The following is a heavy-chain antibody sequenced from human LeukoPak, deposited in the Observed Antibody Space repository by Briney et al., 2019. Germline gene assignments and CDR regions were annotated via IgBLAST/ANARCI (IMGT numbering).Heavy chain of an antibody. V-gene: IGHV4-38-2*02. CDR3: ASDNSGYDFRDY. CDR1: GYSISSGYY. CDR2: IYHSGST. D-gene: IGHD5-12*01. Sequence: SETLSLTCTVSGYSISSGYYWGWIQQPPGKGLEWIGSIYHSGSTYYNPSLKSRVTISVDTSKDQFSLKLSSVTAADTAVYYCASDNSGYDFRDYWGQGTLVTVSS. J-gene: IGHJ4*02.